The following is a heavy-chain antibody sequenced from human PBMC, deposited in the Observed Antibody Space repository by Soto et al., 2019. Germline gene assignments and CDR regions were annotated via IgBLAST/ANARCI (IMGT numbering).Heavy chain of an antibody. D-gene: IGHD1-26*01. J-gene: IGHJ4*02. CDR1: GGSISSYY. CDR3: ARGIVGLHAGFDY. CDR2: IYYSGST. V-gene: IGHV4-59*01. Sequence: QVQLQESGPGLVKPSETLSLTCTVSGGSISSYYWSWIRQPPGKGLEWIGYIYYSGSTNYNPSLKSRVTISVDTSKNQFSLKLSSVTAADTAVYYCARGIVGLHAGFDYWGQGTLVTVSS.